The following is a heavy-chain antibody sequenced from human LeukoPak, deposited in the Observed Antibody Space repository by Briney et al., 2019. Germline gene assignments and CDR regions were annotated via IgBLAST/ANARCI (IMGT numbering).Heavy chain of an antibody. J-gene: IGHJ4*02. Sequence: PSETLSLTCTVSGGSISSSSYYWGWIRQPPGKGLEWIGRIYYSGSTYYNPSLKSRVTISVDTSKNQFSLKLSSVTAADTAVYYCARHKNDYVWGSYRPTPYFDYWGQGTLVTVSS. CDR1: GGSISSSSYY. CDR3: ARHKNDYVWGSYRPTPYFDY. V-gene: IGHV4-39*01. D-gene: IGHD3-16*02. CDR2: IYYSGST.